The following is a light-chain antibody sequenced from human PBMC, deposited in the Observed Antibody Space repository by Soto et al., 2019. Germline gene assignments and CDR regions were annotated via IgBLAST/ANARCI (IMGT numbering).Light chain of an antibody. CDR2: AAS. CDR1: QNVNSN. V-gene: IGKV3D-15*01. CDR3: QQYEDWPPWT. Sequence: EVVVTQSPATLSLSPGERASLSCRTSQNVNSNLAWYQQKPGQAPRLLIYAASTRAAGIPARFSGSGSATEFTLTISSLQSEDFAVYYCQQYEDWPPWTFGQGTKVE. J-gene: IGKJ1*01.